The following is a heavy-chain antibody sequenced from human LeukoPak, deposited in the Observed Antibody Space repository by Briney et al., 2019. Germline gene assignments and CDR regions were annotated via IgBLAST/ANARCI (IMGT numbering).Heavy chain of an antibody. D-gene: IGHD3-10*01. V-gene: IGHV4-38-2*02. Sequence: SETLSLTCAVSGYSISGGYYWGWIRQPPGKGLEWIGSIYYSGSTYYNPSLKSRVTISVDTSKNHFSLKVNSVTAADTAVYFCARDYGARGVTDYWGQGTLVTVSS. CDR2: IYYSGST. CDR3: ARDYGARGVTDY. J-gene: IGHJ4*02. CDR1: GYSISGGYY.